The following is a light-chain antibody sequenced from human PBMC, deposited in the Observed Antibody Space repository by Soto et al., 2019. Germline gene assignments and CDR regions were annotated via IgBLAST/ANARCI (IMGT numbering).Light chain of an antibody. CDR3: QSYDRSLSGTV. J-gene: IGLJ1*01. CDR1: SSNIGAGYD. V-gene: IGLV1-40*01. CDR2: GGS. Sequence: SALTQPPSVSGAPGQRVTISCTGSSSNIGAGYDVHWYQQQPGTAPKLLIYGGSSRPSGVPDRFSGSKSGTSASLAITGLQAEDEADYYCQSYDRSLSGTVFGTGTKVTVL.